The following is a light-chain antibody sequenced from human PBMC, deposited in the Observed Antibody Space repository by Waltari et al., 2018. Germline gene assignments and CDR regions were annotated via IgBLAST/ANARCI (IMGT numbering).Light chain of an antibody. V-gene: IGLV3-21*02. CDR1: KIGSKG. J-gene: IGLJ3*02. CDR2: DNS. Sequence: SYVLTQPPSVSVAPGQTARISCGGNKIGSKGVHWYRQKPGQAPVLVVYDNSDRPSGIPERLSGSNSGNTATLTINMVEAGDEADYYSQVWDTRSDHLWVFGGGTKLTVL. CDR3: QVWDTRSDHLWV.